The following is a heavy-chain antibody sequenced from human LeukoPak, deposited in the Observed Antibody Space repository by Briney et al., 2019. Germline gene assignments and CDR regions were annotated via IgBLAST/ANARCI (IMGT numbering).Heavy chain of an antibody. V-gene: IGHV4-38-2*01. D-gene: IGHD2-2*01. CDR1: GYSISSGYY. J-gene: IGHJ6*03. Sequence: SETLSLTCAVSGYSISSGYYWGWIRQPPRKGLEWIGSIYHSGSTYYNPSLKSRVTISVDTSKNQFSLKLSSVTAADTAVYYCARLTYTSCYEGYCYYYYMDVWGKGTTVTVSS. CDR3: ARLTYTSCYEGYCYYYYMDV. CDR2: IYHSGST.